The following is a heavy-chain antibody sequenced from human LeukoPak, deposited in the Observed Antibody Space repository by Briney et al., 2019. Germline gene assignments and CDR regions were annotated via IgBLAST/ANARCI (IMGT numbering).Heavy chain of an antibody. CDR3: ARTYSSSADY. V-gene: IGHV4-39*01. CDR2: IYYSGST. D-gene: IGHD6-6*01. J-gene: IGHJ4*02. Sequence: PSETLSLTCTVSGGSISSYYWGWIRQPPGKGLEWIGSIYYSGSTYYNPSLKSRVTISVDTSKNQFSLKLSSVTAADTAVYYCARTYSSSADYWGQGTLVTVSS. CDR1: GGSISSYY.